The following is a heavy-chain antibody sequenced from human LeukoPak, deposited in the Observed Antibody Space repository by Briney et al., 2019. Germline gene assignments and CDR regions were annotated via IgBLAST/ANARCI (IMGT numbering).Heavy chain of an antibody. Sequence: GGSLRLSCAASGFTFSNYNMNWVRQAPGKGLEWVSSISSSSSYIYYADSVKGRFTISRDNAEKSVYLQMNSLRAEDTAVYYCARDLPTGTYRAYFDNWGQGTLVTVSS. V-gene: IGHV3-21*01. CDR2: ISSSSSYI. CDR3: ARDLPTGTYRAYFDN. J-gene: IGHJ4*02. D-gene: IGHD1-26*01. CDR1: GFTFSNYN.